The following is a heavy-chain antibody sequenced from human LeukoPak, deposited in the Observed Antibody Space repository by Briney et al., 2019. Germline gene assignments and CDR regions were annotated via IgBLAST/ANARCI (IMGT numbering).Heavy chain of an antibody. J-gene: IGHJ3*01. CDR1: EFTFNNHD. V-gene: IGHV3-30*18. CDR3: AKPRDIASWDFDV. D-gene: IGHD2-15*01. CDR2: ISYDGRNK. Sequence: PGRSLRLSCAASEFTFNNHDMHWVRQAPGKGLEWVSSISYDGRNKYYADSVKGRFTISRDNSKNTLNLQMNSLRTEDTAVFYCAKPRDIASWDFDVWGQGTMVTVSS.